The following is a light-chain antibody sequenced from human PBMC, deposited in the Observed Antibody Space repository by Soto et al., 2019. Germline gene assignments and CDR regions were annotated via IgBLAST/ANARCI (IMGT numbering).Light chain of an antibody. CDR2: WAS. Sequence: DIVMTQSPDSLAESLGERATINCKSSQSVLYSSNNKNYLAWYQQRPGQPPKLLIYWASTRESGVPDRVSGGGSGTDFTLTVTSLEDADVAVYYCQQYASTPSPFCQGTKLESK. V-gene: IGKV4-1*01. CDR1: QSVLYSSNNKNY. CDR3: QQYASTPSP. J-gene: IGKJ2*01.